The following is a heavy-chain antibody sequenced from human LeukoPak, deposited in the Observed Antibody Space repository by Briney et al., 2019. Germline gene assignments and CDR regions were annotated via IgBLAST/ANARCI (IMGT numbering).Heavy chain of an antibody. CDR2: IYSGGST. J-gene: IGHJ4*02. D-gene: IGHD3-22*01. CDR1: GLTVTSNY. Sequence: SGGSLRLSCAASGLTVTSNYMSWVRQAPGKGLEWVSLIYSGGSTYYADSVKGRFTISRDNSKNTVYLQMNSLGAEDTAVYYCARYYYDRSGYPYYLDYWGQGTMVTVSS. V-gene: IGHV3-53*01. CDR3: ARYYYDRSGYPYYLDY.